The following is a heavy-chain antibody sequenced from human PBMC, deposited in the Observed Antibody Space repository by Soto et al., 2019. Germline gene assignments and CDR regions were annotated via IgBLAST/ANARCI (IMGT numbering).Heavy chain of an antibody. CDR2: IYYSGST. Sequence: SETLSLTCTVSGGSISSGGYYWSWIRQHPGKGLEWIGYIYYSGSTYYNPSLKSRVTISVDTSKNQFSLKLSSVTAADTAVYYCARAQRWLRHYDYWGQGTLVTVSS. J-gene: IGHJ4*02. V-gene: IGHV4-31*03. D-gene: IGHD5-12*01. CDR3: ARAQRWLRHYDY. CDR1: GGSISSGGYY.